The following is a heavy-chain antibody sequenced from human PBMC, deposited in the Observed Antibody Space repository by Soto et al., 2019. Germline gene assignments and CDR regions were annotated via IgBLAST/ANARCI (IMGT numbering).Heavy chain of an antibody. V-gene: IGHV4-59*12. D-gene: IGHD6-13*01. CDR2: IYYSGST. J-gene: IGHJ6*02. CDR1: GGSISSYY. Sequence: SETLSLTCTVSGGSISSYYWSWIRQPPGKGLEWIGYIYYSGSTNYNPSLKSRVAITVDTSKNQFSLKLSSVTAADTAVYYCARDRLGIAAADSFSYYYYGMDVWGQGTTVTVSS. CDR3: ARDRLGIAAADSFSYYYYGMDV.